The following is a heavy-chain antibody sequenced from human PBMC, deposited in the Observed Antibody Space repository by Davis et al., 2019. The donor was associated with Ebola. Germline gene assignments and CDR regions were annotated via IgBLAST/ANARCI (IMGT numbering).Heavy chain of an antibody. Sequence: PGGSLRLSCAVYGGSFSGYYWSWIRQPPGKGLEWIGEINHSGSTNYNPSLKSRVTISVDTSKNQFSLKLSSVTAADTAVYYCARTTFPAASFDYWGQGVLVTVSS. CDR3: ARTTFPAASFDY. J-gene: IGHJ4*02. CDR2: INHSGST. V-gene: IGHV4-34*01. CDR1: GGSFSGYY. D-gene: IGHD2-2*01.